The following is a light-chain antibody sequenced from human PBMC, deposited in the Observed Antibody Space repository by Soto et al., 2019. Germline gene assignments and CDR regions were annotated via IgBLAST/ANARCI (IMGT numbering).Light chain of an antibody. CDR2: DVN. J-gene: IGLJ2*01. Sequence: QSALTQPASVSGSPGQSITLSCTGPSSDIGGYDYVSWYQRHPGKAPKLIIYDVNNRPSGVSNRFSDSKSGNTASLTISGLQAEDEADYYCTSYASGSSHVVFGGGTKRTVL. CDR3: TSYASGSSHVV. CDR1: SSDIGGYDY. V-gene: IGLV2-14*01.